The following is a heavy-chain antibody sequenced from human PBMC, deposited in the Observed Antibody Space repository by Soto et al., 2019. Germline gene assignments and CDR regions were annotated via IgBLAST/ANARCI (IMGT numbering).Heavy chain of an antibody. J-gene: IGHJ5*02. V-gene: IGHV4-59*01. CDR2: IYSSGST. CDR3: ATQEVGGSYVYTFDP. Sequence: PSETLSLTCTVSGGSISNYYWNWIRQSPGKGLEWIGYIYSSGSTHYNPSLQNRVTISIDTSKNQVSLKVNSVTAADTAVYYCATQEVGGSYVYTFDPWGQGTLVTVSS. D-gene: IGHD1-26*01. CDR1: GGSISNYY.